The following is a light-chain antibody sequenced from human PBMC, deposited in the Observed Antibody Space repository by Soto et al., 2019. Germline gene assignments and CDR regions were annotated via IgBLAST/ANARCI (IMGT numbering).Light chain of an antibody. Sequence: EIVLTQSPGTLSLSPGERATLSCRASQSVSSNNLAWYQQRPGQAPRVVIYGASTRATGIPERFSGSGSGTDFTLTISSLEPEDVAVYYCQQYGRSPFTFGPGTKVDIK. CDR2: GAS. J-gene: IGKJ3*01. CDR1: QSVSSNN. CDR3: QQYGRSPFT. V-gene: IGKV3-20*01.